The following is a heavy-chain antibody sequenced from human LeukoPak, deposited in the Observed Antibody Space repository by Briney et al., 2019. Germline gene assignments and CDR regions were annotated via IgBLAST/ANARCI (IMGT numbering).Heavy chain of an antibody. CDR3: AKDISIKGIAAAGTDFDY. D-gene: IGHD6-13*01. CDR1: GFTFDDFA. J-gene: IGHJ4*02. CDR2: ISWNSGSI. Sequence: PGGSLRLSCAASGFTFDDFAIHWVRQAPGKGLEWVSGISWNSGSIGYADSVKGRFTISRDNAKNSLYLQMNSLRAEDTALYYCAKDISIKGIAAAGTDFDYWGQGTLVTVSS. V-gene: IGHV3-9*01.